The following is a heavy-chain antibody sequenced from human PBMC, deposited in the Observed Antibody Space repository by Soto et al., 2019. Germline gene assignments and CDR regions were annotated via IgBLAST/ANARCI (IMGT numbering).Heavy chain of an antibody. CDR1: GFTFSSYG. J-gene: IGHJ4*02. D-gene: IGHD3-10*01. CDR2: IWYDGSNK. V-gene: IGHV3-33*01. CDR3: AREDYYDSYYFDY. Sequence: PGGSLRLSCAVSGFTFSSYGMHWVRQAPGKGLEWVAVIWYDGSNKYYADSVKGRFTISRDNSKNTLYLQMNSLRAEDTAVYYCAREDYYDSYYFDYWGQGTLVTVSS.